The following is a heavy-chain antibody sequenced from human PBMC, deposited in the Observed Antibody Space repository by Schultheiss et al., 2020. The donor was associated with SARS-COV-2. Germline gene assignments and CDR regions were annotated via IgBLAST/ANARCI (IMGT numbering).Heavy chain of an antibody. CDR1: GGSFSANY. CDR2: VIHSGST. V-gene: IGHV4-34*10. D-gene: IGHD6-13*01. CDR3: TRVWYSSSPFDP. Sequence: SETLSLTCAVYGGSFSANYWSWIRQPPGKGLEWIGEVIHSGSTNYNPSLKSRVTMSLDTSKNQFSLTLRSVTAADTAMYYCTRVWYSSSPFDPWGQGTLVTVSS. J-gene: IGHJ5*02.